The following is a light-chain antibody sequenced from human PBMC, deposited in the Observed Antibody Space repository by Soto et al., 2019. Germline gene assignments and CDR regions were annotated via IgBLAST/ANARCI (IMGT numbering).Light chain of an antibody. CDR3: QQYNNWPLT. V-gene: IGKV3-15*01. Sequence: EIVMTQSPATLSMSPGERATLSCRASQSVTTNLAWYQQKPGQAPRLLIYGASTRATGIPARFSGSGSGTDFTLTISSLQSEDFALYYCQQYNNWPLTFGGETKVEIK. CDR2: GAS. CDR1: QSVTTN. J-gene: IGKJ4*01.